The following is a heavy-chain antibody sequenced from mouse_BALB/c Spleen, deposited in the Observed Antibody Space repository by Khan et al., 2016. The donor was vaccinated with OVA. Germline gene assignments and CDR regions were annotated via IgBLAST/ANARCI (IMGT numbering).Heavy chain of an antibody. J-gene: IGHJ2*01. CDR2: INPGNGYT. CDR1: GYTFISYS. D-gene: IGHD4-1*01. CDR3: VRDWAYHRSDCYFDY. V-gene: IGHV1S26*01. Sequence: VQLQESGAELVRPGASVKMSCTASGYTFISYSIHWIKQRPGQGLEWIGYINPGNGYTNYNQKFKDKATLTTDKSSNTAYLQLSSLTSDDSAVYDCVRDWAYHRSDCYFDYWGQGTTVTVSA.